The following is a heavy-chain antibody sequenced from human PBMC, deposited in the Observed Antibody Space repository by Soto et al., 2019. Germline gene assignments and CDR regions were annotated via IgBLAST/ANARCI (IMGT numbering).Heavy chain of an antibody. CDR3: AKDHCSGGSCYPLDYYGMDV. V-gene: IGHV3-23*01. CDR2: ISGSGGST. D-gene: IGHD2-15*01. J-gene: IGHJ6*02. CDR1: GFTFSSYA. Sequence: GGSLSLSCAASGFTFSSYAMSWVRQAPGKGLEWVSAISGSGGSTYYADSVKGRFTISRDNSENTLYLQMNSLRAEDTAVYYCAKDHCSGGSCYPLDYYGMDVWGQGTTVTVSS.